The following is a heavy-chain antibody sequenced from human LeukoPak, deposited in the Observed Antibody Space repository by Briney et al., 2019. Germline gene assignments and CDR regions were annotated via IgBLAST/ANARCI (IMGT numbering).Heavy chain of an antibody. D-gene: IGHD2-2*01. J-gene: IGHJ6*03. CDR2: IYYSGST. V-gene: IGHV4-59*01. Sequence: SETLSLTCTVSGGSISSYYWSWIRQPPGKGLEWIGYIYYSGSTNYNPSLKSRVTISVDTSKNQFSLKLSSVTAADTAVYYCARVDVVVVPAAKGVYYYYYMDVWGKGTTVTVSS. CDR1: GGSISSYY. CDR3: ARVDVVVVPAAKGVYYYYYMDV.